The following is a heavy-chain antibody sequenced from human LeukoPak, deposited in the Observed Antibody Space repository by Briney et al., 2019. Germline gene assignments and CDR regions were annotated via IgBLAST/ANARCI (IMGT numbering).Heavy chain of an antibody. CDR1: GYTFTGYY. CDR2: INPNSGGT. D-gene: IGHD6-13*01. J-gene: IGHJ3*02. Sequence: ASVKVSCKASGYTFTGYYMHWVRQAPGQGLEWMGWINPNSGGTNYAQKFQGWVTMTRDTSISTAYMELSRLRSDDTAVYYCARVRGYSSSWYTPVGAFDIWGQGTMVTVSS. CDR3: ARVRGYSSSWYTPVGAFDI. V-gene: IGHV1-2*04.